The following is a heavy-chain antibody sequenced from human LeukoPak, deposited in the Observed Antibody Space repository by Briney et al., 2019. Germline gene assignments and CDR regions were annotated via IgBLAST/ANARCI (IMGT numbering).Heavy chain of an antibody. CDR3: ARDRSIGVNWFDP. CDR2: INPNSGVT. D-gene: IGHD2-21*01. J-gene: IGHJ5*02. V-gene: IGHV1-2*02. Sequence: ASVKVSCKTSGYMFTGYYIHWVRQAPGQGLEWMGWINPNSGVTNFAQKFQGRVTITGDTSINTAYMELSRLTFDDTAIYYCARDRSIGVNWFDPWGQGTLVTVSS. CDR1: GYMFTGYY.